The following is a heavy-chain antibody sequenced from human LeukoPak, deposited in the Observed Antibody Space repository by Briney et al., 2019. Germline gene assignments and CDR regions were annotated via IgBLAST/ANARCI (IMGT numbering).Heavy chain of an antibody. D-gene: IGHD3-22*01. CDR2: ISWNSGSI. J-gene: IGHJ3*02. CDR3: AKDRLAYYYDSSGYYWDAFDI. V-gene: IGHV3-9*01. Sequence: GGSLRLSCAASGFTFDDYAMHWVRQAPGKGLEWVSGISWNSGSIGYADSVKGRFTISRDNAKNSLYLQMNSLRAEDTALYYCAKDRLAYYYDSSGYYWDAFDIWGQGTMVTVSS. CDR1: GFTFDDYA.